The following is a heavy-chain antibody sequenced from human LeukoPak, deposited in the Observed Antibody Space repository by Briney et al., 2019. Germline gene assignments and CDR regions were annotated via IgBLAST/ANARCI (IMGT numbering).Heavy chain of an antibody. D-gene: IGHD1-26*01. CDR1: GFTFSSYA. V-gene: IGHV3-30*04. J-gene: IGHJ4*02. CDR3: ARGRGSGSYWYFDY. Sequence: TSLXLSCAASGFTFSSYAIHWVRQAPGKGLEWVAVISFDGTDAVYADSVKGRFTISRDNCKNTLYLQMNSLRADDTAVYYCARGRGSGSYWYFDYWGQGTLVTVSS. CDR2: ISFDGTDA.